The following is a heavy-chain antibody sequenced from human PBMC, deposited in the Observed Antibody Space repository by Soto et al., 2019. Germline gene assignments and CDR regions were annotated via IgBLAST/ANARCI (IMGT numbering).Heavy chain of an antibody. Sequence: QVQLVESGGGVVQPGESLQVACAASGFTVATTGMHWVRQARGKGLEWVAMISHSGTSKVYIDSVQGRFTISRDNARNNLYLQMSSLRPEDTAIYYWAKDWGSSGWFNWFNPWGQGVLVTVSS. CDR2: ISHSGTSK. J-gene: IGHJ5*02. CDR1: GFTVATTG. V-gene: IGHV3-30*18. CDR3: AKDWGSSGWFNWFNP. D-gene: IGHD6-19*01.